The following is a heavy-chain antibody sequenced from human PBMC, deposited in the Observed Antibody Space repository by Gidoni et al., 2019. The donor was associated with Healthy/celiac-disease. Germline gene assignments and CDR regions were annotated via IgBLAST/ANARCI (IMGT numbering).Heavy chain of an antibody. CDR1: GGSISSYY. Sequence: QVQLHESGPGLVKPSETLSLTCTASGGSISSYYWSWIRQPPGKGLEWIGYIYYSGSTNYNNSLKSRVTILVDTSKNQYSLKLSSVTAADTAVYYCARGPSITGRKGWFDPWGQGTLVTVSS. D-gene: IGHD1-20*01. V-gene: IGHV4-59*01. CDR3: ARGPSITGRKGWFDP. CDR2: IYYSGST. J-gene: IGHJ5*02.